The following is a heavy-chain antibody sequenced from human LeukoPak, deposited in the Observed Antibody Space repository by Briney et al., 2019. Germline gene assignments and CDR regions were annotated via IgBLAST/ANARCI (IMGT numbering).Heavy chain of an antibody. D-gene: IGHD2-2*01. V-gene: IGHV1-2*02. CDR3: AGSGYCSSTSCYVYGWFDP. J-gene: IGHJ5*02. CDR1: GYTFTGYY. CDR2: INPNSGGT. Sequence: ASVKVSCKTSGYTFTGYYMHWVRQAPGQGMEWMGWINPNSGGTNYSQKFQGRVTMTRDTSISTAYMELSRLRSDDTAVYYCAGSGYCSSTSCYVYGWFDPWGQGTLVTVSS.